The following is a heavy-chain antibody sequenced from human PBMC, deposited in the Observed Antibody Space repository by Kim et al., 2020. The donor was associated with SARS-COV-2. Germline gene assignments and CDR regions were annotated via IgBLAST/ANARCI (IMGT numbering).Heavy chain of an antibody. CDR1: GFTFSSYG. V-gene: IGHV3-30*03. CDR3: AMGSGRYDRWDVDY. D-gene: IGHD3-10*01. CDR2: ISYDGSNK. J-gene: IGHJ4*02. Sequence: GGSLRLSCAASGFTFSSYGMHWVRQAPGKGLEWVAVISYDGSNKYYADSVKGRFTISRDNSKNTLYLQMNSLRAEDTAVYYCAMGSGRYDRWDVDYWGQG.